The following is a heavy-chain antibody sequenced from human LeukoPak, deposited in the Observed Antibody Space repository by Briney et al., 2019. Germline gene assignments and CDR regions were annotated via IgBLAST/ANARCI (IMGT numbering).Heavy chain of an antibody. V-gene: IGHV1-2*04. CDR1: GYTFTGYY. J-gene: IGHJ4*02. CDR3: ARDMGSSWYSIDY. Sequence: GASVKVSCKASGYTFTGYYMHWVRQALGQGLEWMGWINPNSGGTNYAQKFQGWVTMTRDTSISTAYMELSRLRSDDTAVYYCARDMGSSWYSIDYWGQGTLVTVSS. D-gene: IGHD6-13*01. CDR2: INPNSGGT.